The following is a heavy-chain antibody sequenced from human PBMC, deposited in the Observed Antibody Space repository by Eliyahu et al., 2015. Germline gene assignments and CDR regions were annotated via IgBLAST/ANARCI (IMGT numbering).Heavy chain of an antibody. CDR1: GGTFSSYA. Sequence: EVKKPGSSVKVSCKASGGTFSSYAISWVRQAPGQGLEWMGGIIPIFGTANYAQKFQGRVTITADESTSTAYMELSSLRSEDTAVYYCARASCSSTSCYRDYYYYGMDVWGQGTTVTVSS. CDR3: ARASCSSTSCYRDYYYYGMDV. V-gene: IGHV1-69*01. CDR2: IIPIFGTA. D-gene: IGHD2-2*02. J-gene: IGHJ6*02.